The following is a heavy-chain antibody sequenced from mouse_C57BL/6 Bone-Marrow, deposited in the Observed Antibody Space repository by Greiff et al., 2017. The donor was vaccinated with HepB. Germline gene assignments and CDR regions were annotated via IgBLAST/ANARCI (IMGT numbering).Heavy chain of an antibody. D-gene: IGHD2-5*01. CDR3: ARPPLYSNLGMDY. CDR2: IDPSDSYT. V-gene: IGHV1-59*01. CDR1: GYTFTSYW. Sequence: QVQLQQPGAELVRPGTSVKLSCKASGYTFTSYWMHWVKQRPGQGLEWIGVIDPSDSYTNYNQKFKGKATLTVDTSSSTAYMQLSRLTSVDSAVYYCARPPLYSNLGMDYWGQGTSVTVSS. J-gene: IGHJ4*01.